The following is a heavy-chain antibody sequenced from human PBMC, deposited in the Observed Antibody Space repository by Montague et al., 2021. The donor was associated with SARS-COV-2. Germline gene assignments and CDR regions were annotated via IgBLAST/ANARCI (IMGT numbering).Heavy chain of an antibody. Sequence: SLRLSCAASGFTFSSYSMNWVRQAPGKGLEWVSSISSSSSYMYYADSVKGRFTISRDNAKNPLYLQMNSLRAEDTAVYYCARDMYYDILTGYYTYWGQGTLVTVSS. D-gene: IGHD3-9*01. J-gene: IGHJ4*02. V-gene: IGHV3-21*01. CDR1: GFTFSSYS. CDR3: ARDMYYDILTGYYTY. CDR2: ISSSSSYM.